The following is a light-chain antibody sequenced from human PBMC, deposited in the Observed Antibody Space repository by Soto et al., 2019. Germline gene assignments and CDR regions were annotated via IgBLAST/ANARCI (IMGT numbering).Light chain of an antibody. CDR1: SSNIGDSY. J-gene: IGLJ1*01. V-gene: IGLV1-47*01. CDR2: KNN. Sequence: QPVLTQPPSASGTPGQRVTISCSGSSSNIGDSYIYWYQQLPGTAPKLLIYKNNLRPSGVPDRFSGSKSGTSASLAISGLRSEDEADYYCAAWGDSLRVFGTGTKLTVL. CDR3: AAWGDSLRV.